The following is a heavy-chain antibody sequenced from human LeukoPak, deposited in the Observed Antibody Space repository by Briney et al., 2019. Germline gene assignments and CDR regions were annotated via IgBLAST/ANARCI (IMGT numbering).Heavy chain of an antibody. CDR3: ASSNDSSGYYSGLNFDY. Sequence: SETLSLTCTVSGVSTNGYYWSWIRQPPGKGLEWIGYIYYSGSTNYNPSLKSRVTISVDTSKNQFSLKLSSVTAADTAVYYCASSNDSSGYYSGLNFDYGGQGTLVTVSS. V-gene: IGHV4-59*01. D-gene: IGHD3-22*01. J-gene: IGHJ4*02. CDR1: GVSTNGYY. CDR2: IYYSGST.